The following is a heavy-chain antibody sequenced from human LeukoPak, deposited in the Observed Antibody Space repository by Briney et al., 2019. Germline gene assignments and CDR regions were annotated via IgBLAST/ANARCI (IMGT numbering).Heavy chain of an antibody. J-gene: IGHJ3*02. Sequence: PSETLSLTCTVSGGSISSGGYSWSWIRQPPGKGLEWIGYIYHSGSTYYNPSLKSRVTISVDRSKNQFSLKLSSVTAADTAVYYCARSPIYSIAAAGTDAFDIWGQGTMVTVSS. D-gene: IGHD6-13*01. V-gene: IGHV4-30-2*01. CDR1: GGSISSGGYS. CDR3: ARSPIYSIAAAGTDAFDI. CDR2: IYHSGST.